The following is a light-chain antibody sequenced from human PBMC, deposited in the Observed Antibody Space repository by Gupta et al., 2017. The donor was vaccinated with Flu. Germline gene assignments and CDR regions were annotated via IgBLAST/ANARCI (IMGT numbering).Light chain of an antibody. V-gene: IGKV1-6*01. CDR2: GAS. J-gene: IGKJ4*01. CDR1: QVIGND. Sequence: AIQMTQSPSSLSASVGDRVTITCRASQVIGNDLGWYQQKPGKAPKLLIYGASSLQSGVPARFSGSGSGTDFTLTISSLQPEDFATYFCLQDYKYPLTFGGGTKVDIK. CDR3: LQDYKYPLT.